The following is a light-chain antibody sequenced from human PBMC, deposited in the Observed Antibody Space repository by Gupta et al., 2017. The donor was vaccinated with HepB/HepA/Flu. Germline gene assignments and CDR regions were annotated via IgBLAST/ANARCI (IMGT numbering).Light chain of an antibody. Sequence: EIVLTQSPDFQSVTPKEKITITCRASQSIGSYLHWYQQKPEQSPKLLIKYASQDCSGVPSRFSGSASGTYFSLTIEIREGVHAATYFFQHRSSLPLTFGGWTKVDIK. CDR1: QSIGSY. J-gene: IGKJ4*01. CDR3: QHRSSLPLT. CDR2: YAS. V-gene: IGKV6-21*01.